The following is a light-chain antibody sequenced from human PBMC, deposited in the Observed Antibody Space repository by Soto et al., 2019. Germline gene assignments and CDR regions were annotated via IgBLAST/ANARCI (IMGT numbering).Light chain of an antibody. Sequence: IQLTQSPSFRSPPIGESVTITCRASQVISTSLAWYQVKPGKAPKLLIYAASTLESGVPSRFSATVSGTEFSLTITSLQPEDFATYYCQQLFDSPLTFGQGTRLEIK. CDR2: AAS. J-gene: IGKJ5*01. CDR1: QVISTS. V-gene: IGKV1-9*01. CDR3: QQLFDSPLT.